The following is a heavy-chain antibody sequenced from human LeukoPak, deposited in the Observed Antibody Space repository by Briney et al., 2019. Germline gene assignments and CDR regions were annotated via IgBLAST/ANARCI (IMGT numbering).Heavy chain of an antibody. J-gene: IGHJ4*02. CDR2: ISSSRSTI. D-gene: IGHD6-13*01. V-gene: IGHV3-48*01. CDR3: ARLVRGSWYNDY. Sequence: GGSLRLSCAASGFTFSSYSMNWVRQAPGKGLEWVSYISSSRSTIYYADSVKGRFTISRDNAKNSLYLQMNSLRAEDTAVYYCARLVRGSWYNDYWGQGTLVTVSS. CDR1: GFTFSSYS.